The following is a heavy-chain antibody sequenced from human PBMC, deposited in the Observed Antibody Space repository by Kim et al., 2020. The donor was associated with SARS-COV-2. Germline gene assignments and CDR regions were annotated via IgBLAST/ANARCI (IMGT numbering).Heavy chain of an antibody. CDR2: INHSGST. J-gene: IGHJ6*03. Sequence: SETLSLTCGGYPGSFTTYYWSWIRQPPGKGLEWIGEINHSGSTNFNPSLKSRVTMSVDTSSKQFSLRLRSLTAADTAVYYCARGLSTMIRGRHYYYMDVWGKGTTVTVSS. CDR1: PGSFTTYY. CDR3: ARGLSTMIRGRHYYYMDV. V-gene: IGHV4-34*01. D-gene: IGHD3-10*01.